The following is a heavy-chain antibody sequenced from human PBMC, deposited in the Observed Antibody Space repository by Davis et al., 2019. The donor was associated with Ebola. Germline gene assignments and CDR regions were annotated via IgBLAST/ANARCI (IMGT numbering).Heavy chain of an antibody. CDR3: ARDGREDFDY. Sequence: GESLKISCAASGFIFSSYTMNWVRQAPGKGLEWLSYISSSSLTTYSADSVKGRFTVSRDNAKNSLYLEMNSLRAEDTAVYYCARDGREDFDYWGQGTLVTVSS. J-gene: IGHJ4*02. CDR1: GFIFSSYT. CDR2: ISSSSLTT. D-gene: IGHD1-26*01. V-gene: IGHV3-48*01.